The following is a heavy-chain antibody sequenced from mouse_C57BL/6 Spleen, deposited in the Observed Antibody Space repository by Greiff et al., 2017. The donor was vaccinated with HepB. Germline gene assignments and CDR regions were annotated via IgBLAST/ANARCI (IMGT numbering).Heavy chain of an antibody. CDR1: GFTFSSYA. Sequence: EVKLVQSGGDLVKPGGSLKLSCAASGFTFSSYAMSWVSQTPEKRLEWVATISAGGSYTYYPDNVKGRFTISRDNAKNNRYLQMRHLTSEDTARYYCAGETLEGFAYWGKGTLDTVSA. J-gene: IGHJ3*01. CDR2: ISAGGSYT. V-gene: IGHV5-4*01. CDR3: AGETLEGFAY.